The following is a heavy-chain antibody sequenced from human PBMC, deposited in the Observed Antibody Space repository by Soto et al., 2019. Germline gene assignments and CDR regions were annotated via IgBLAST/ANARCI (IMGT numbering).Heavy chain of an antibody. J-gene: IGHJ6*02. CDR3: ARDGSYCSGGSCYYYGMDV. Sequence: TLSLTCTFSGGSISSGGYYWSWIRQHPGKGLEWIGYIYYSGSTYYNPSLKSRVTISVDTSKNQFSLKLSSVTAANTAVYYCARDGSYCSGGSCYYYGMDVWGQGTTVTVSS. V-gene: IGHV4-31*03. CDR2: IYYSGST. D-gene: IGHD2-15*01. CDR1: GGSISSGGYY.